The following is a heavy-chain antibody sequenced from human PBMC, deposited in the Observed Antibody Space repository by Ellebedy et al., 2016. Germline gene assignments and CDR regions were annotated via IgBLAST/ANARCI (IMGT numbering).Heavy chain of an antibody. CDR3: ARVFYYGSESQGGNYYYYMDV. CDR2: ISIRNGYT. Sequence: ASVKVSCKASGYTFNNYALHWVRQAPGQSLEWVGWISIRNGYTRYSQRFQGRVTLTRDTSASTVYMELRSLRSDDTAVYYRARVFYYGSESQGGNYYYYMDVWGKGTTVTVSS. J-gene: IGHJ6*03. V-gene: IGHV1-3*04. CDR1: GYTFNNYA. D-gene: IGHD3-10*01.